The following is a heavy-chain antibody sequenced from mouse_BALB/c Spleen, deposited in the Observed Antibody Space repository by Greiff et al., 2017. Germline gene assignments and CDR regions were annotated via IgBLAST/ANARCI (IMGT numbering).Heavy chain of an antibody. CDR2: IYPGDGDT. D-gene: IGHD1-1*01. CDR1: GYTFTSYW. Sequence: QVQLKESGAELARPGASVKLSCKASGYTFTSYWMQWVKQRPGQGLEWIGAIYPGDGDTRYTQKFKGKATLTADKSSSTAYMQLSSLASEDSAVYYCARDELRSPFAYWGQGTLVTVSA. V-gene: IGHV1-87*01. J-gene: IGHJ3*01. CDR3: ARDELRSPFAY.